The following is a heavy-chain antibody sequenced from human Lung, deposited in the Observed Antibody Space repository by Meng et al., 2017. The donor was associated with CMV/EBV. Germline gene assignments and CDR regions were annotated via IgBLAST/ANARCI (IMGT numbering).Heavy chain of an antibody. CDR2: INHSGST. CDR3: ARGRDIVVVPAVSGSWFDP. V-gene: IGHV4-34*01. J-gene: IGHJ5*02. Sequence: GSLRLSFAVHGWSFRGYYWSWIRQPPGKGLEWIGEINHSGSTNYNPSLKSRVTISVDTSKNQFSIKLSSVTAADTAVYYCARGRDIVVVPAVSGSWFDPWGQGTLVTVSS. CDR1: GWSFRGYY. D-gene: IGHD2-2*01.